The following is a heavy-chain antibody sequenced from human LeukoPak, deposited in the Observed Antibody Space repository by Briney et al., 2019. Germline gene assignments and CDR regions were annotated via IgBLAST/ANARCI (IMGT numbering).Heavy chain of an antibody. V-gene: IGHV3-33*05. CDR3: ARGVSSYYYGMDV. D-gene: IGHD6-6*01. CDR2: ISNDGVNT. Sequence: QRGGSLRLSCAASGFTFSNYGMHWVRQLPGNGLEWVSVISNDGVNTYQADSVKGRFTISRDNLRNTLFLQINSLRAEDTAVYYCARGVSSYYYGMDVWGQGTTVTVSS. CDR1: GFTFSNYG. J-gene: IGHJ6*02.